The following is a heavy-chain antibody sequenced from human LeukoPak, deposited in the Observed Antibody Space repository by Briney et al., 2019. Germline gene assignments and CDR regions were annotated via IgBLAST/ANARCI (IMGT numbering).Heavy chain of an antibody. D-gene: IGHD3-3*01. J-gene: IGHJ6*02. CDR2: IYSSGST. V-gene: IGHV4-59*12. CDR3: ARDPRGFWSGYYPDYYYYGMDV. CDR1: GGSISSYY. Sequence: SETLSLTCTVSGGSISSYYWSWIRQPPGKGLQWIGFIYSSGSTNYNPSLKSRVTISLDTSKNQFSLRVSSVTAADTAVYYCARDPRGFWSGYYPDYYYYGMDVWGQGTTVTVSS.